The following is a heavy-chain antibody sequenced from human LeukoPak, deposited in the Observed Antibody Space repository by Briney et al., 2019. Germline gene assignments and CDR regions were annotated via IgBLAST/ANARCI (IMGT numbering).Heavy chain of an antibody. CDR1: GYSISSSNW. CDR3: AKSVDGGNSPFDY. J-gene: IGHJ4*02. V-gene: IGHV4-28*01. Sequence: SDTLSLTCAVSGYSISSSNWWGWIRPPPGKGLEWIGYIYYSGNTHYNPSLKSRVTMSVDTSKNQFSLNLSSVTAVDTAIYYCAKSVDGGNSPFDYWGQGTLVTVSS. CDR2: IYYSGNT. D-gene: IGHD4-23*01.